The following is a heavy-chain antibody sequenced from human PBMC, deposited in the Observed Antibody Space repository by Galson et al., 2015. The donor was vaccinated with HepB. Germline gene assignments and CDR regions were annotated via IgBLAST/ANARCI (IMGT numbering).Heavy chain of an antibody. CDR3: ARDKADSYCSSTSCYAFDI. D-gene: IGHD2-2*01. V-gene: IGHV1-69*13. CDR2: IIPIFGTA. J-gene: IGHJ3*02. CDR1: GGTFSSYA. Sequence: SVKVSCKASGGTFSSYAISWVRQAPGQGLEWMGGIIPIFGTANYAQKFQGRATITADESTSTTYMELSSLRSEDTAVYYCARDKADSYCSSTSCYAFDIWGQGTMVTVSS.